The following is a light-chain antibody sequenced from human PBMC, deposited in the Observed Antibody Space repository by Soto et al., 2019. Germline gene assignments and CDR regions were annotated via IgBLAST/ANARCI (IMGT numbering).Light chain of an antibody. V-gene: IGKV3-11*01. J-gene: IGKJ4*01. CDR2: DAS. CDR1: QSVSSY. CDR3: QQRSNWPPVT. Sequence: EIVFTQSPATLSFSPGERATLSCRASQSVSSYLAWYQQKPGQAPRLLIYDASNRATGIPARFSGSGSGTDFTLTISSLEPEDFAIYYCQQRSNWPPVTFGGGTKVEIK.